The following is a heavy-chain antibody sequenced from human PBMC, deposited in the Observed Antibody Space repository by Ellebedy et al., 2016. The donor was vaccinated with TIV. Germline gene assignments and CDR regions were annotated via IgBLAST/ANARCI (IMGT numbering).Heavy chain of an antibody. D-gene: IGHD1-1*01. CDR3: ALASFDY. Sequence: AASVQVSCKASGYSFVNYYIQWVRQAPGHGLEWVGIIDPSDGSTSYTQRFQGRITLTRETSTTTVYMSLSSLRFDDTAMYYCALASFDYWGQGTQVTVSS. V-gene: IGHV1-46*01. CDR2: IDPSDGST. J-gene: IGHJ4*02. CDR1: GYSFVNYY.